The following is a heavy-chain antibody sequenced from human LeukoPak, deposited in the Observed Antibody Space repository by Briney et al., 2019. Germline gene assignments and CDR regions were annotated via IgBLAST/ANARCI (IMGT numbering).Heavy chain of an antibody. CDR3: ARHPKYYNGGHWFDP. D-gene: IGHD3-10*01. CDR2: IYPDDSNT. J-gene: IGHJ5*02. CDR1: GYSFPTFW. Sequence: GESLKISCKGSGYSFPTFWIGWVRQMPGKGLEWMGIIYPDDSNTRYSPSFQGQVTFSADKSINTAYLQWSSLKASDTAMYYCARHPKYYNGGHWFDPWGQGTLVTVSS. V-gene: IGHV5-51*01.